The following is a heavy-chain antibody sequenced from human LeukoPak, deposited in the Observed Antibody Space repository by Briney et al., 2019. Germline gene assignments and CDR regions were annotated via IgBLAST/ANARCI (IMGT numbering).Heavy chain of an antibody. D-gene: IGHD2-21*02. CDR2: IKPNTGAT. CDR3: ARGKTMVYCGGDCYRFDN. V-gene: IGHV1-2*02. CDR1: GYTFSGHF. J-gene: IGHJ4*02. Sequence: ASVRVSCKTSGYTFSGHFIYWVRQAPGQGLELMGWIKPNTGATDYEQKFQGKVIMTRDTSISTAYMELSRLLSGDTAVYYCARGKTMVYCGGDCYRFDNWGQGTLVTVSS.